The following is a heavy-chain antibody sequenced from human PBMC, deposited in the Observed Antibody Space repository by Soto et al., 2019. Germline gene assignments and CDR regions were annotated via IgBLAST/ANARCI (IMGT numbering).Heavy chain of an antibody. CDR3: VKDDGGYPSTAPH. Sequence: EVQLLESGGGLVQPGGSLRLSCAASGITISNYPMSWVGRAPGKGRDWVSGISGSGDRTYYADSAKGRFTISKDISRYSLSLQLDSLGVEDTAVYFCVKDDGGYPSTAPHWGQGTLVTVSS. CDR1: GITISNYP. D-gene: IGHD3-22*01. V-gene: IGHV3-23*01. CDR2: ISGSGDRT. J-gene: IGHJ4*02.